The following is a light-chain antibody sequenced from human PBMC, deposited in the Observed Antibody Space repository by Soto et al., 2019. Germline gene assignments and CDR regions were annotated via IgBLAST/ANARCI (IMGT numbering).Light chain of an antibody. CDR2: RND. CDR1: SSNIGSYT. Sequence: QSVLTQPPSASGTPGQRVTISCSGSSSNIGSYTVHWYQQLPGPAPKLLIYRNDQRPSGVPDRFSGSKSGYSASLAISGLQSEDEDDYYCAAWDDSMNGNVVFGGGTKLTVL. J-gene: IGLJ2*01. V-gene: IGLV1-44*01. CDR3: AAWDDSMNGNVV.